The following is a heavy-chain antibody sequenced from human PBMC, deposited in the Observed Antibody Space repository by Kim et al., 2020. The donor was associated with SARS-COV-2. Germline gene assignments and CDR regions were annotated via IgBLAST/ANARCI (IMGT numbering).Heavy chain of an antibody. V-gene: IGHV4-38-2*02. J-gene: IGHJ1*01. CDR1: GYSISSGYY. Sequence: SETLSLTCTVSGYSISSGYYWGWIRQPPGKGLEWIGSIYHSGNTYYNPSLKSRVTISVDTSKNQFSLNLRSMTAAETAVYYCAGVWVYYAYFQQWGQGTL. D-gene: IGHD3-22*01. CDR2: IYHSGNT. CDR3: AGVWVYYAYFQQ.